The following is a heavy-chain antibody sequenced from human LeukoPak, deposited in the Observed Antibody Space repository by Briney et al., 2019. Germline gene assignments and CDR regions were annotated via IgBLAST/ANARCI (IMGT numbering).Heavy chain of an antibody. V-gene: IGHV3-21*01. CDR1: GFTFSSYS. CDR2: ISTSSSYI. CDR3: AKDTFGDSVDY. Sequence: GGSLRLSCAAYGFTFSSYSMNWVRQAPGKGLEWVSFISTSSSYIYYADSVKGRFIISRDNSKNTVYLRMNSLRGEDTAVYYCAKDTFGDSVDYWGQGTLVTVSS. D-gene: IGHD4-17*01. J-gene: IGHJ4*02.